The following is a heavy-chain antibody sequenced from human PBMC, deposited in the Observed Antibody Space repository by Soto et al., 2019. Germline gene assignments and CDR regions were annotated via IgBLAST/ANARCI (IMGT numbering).Heavy chain of an antibody. CDR1: GGSISSSSYY. J-gene: IGHJ5*02. Sequence: PSETLSLTCTVSGGSISSSSYYWGWIRQPPGKGLEWIGSIYYSGSTYYNPSLKSRVTISVDTSKNQFSLKLSSVTAADTAVYYCARHYVPDPHAAGWDWFDPWGQGTLVTVSS. V-gene: IGHV4-39*01. D-gene: IGHD3-16*01. CDR3: ARHYVPDPHAAGWDWFDP. CDR2: IYYSGST.